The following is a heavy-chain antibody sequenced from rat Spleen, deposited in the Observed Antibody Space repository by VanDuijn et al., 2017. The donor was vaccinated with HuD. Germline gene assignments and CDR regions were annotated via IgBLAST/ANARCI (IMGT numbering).Heavy chain of an antibody. CDR2: ISYDGSST. CDR1: GFTFSDYN. Sequence: EVQLVESGGGLVQPGRSLKLSCAASGFTFSDYNMAWVRQAPKKGLEWVATISYDGSSTYYRDSVKGRFTISRDNAKSTLYLQMDSLRSEDTATYYCAITTEGLFDYWGQGVMVTVSS. D-gene: IGHD1-11*01. V-gene: IGHV5-7*01. J-gene: IGHJ2*01. CDR3: AITTEGLFDY.